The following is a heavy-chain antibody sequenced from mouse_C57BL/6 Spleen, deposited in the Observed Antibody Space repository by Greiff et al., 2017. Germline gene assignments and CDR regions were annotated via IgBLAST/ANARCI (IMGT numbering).Heavy chain of an antibody. V-gene: IGHV1-64*01. CDR1: GYTFTSYW. CDR3: ARRGYGSSYEFAY. CDR2: IHPNSGST. D-gene: IGHD1-1*01. J-gene: IGHJ3*01. Sequence: QVQLKQPGAELVKPGASVKLSCKASGYTFTSYWMHWVKQRPGQGLEWIGMIHPNSGSTNYNEKFKSKATLTVDKSSSTAYMQLSSLTSEDSAVYYCARRGYGSSYEFAYWGQGTLVTVSA.